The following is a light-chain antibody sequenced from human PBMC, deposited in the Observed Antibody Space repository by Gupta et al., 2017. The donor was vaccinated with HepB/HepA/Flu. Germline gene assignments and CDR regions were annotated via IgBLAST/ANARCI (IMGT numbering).Light chain of an antibody. CDR3: QSYDMRRYAAV. Sequence: QSVLTHPPSVSGAPGQRVTIPCPGCSSNIGAGYDVQWYLQLPGTAPKLPIYDNTNPPSGGPDRFSGAKSGTSASLAITGLQAEDEADYYCQSYDMRRYAAVFGGGTKLTVV. CDR1: SSNIGAGYD. CDR2: DNT. V-gene: IGLV1-40*01. J-gene: IGLJ3*02.